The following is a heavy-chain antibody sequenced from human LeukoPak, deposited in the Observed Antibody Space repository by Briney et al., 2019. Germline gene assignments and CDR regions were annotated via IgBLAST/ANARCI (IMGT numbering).Heavy chain of an antibody. Sequence: SGGSLRLSCAASGFTFSSYAMSWVRQAPGKGLEWVSTISTTGGGTHYADSVKGRFTISRDNSKNTLYLQMNSLRAEDTAVYNCAKDRGYCSGGSCYSFEAFDIWGQGTMVTVSS. CDR2: ISTTGGGT. V-gene: IGHV3-23*01. CDR3: AKDRGYCSGGSCYSFEAFDI. J-gene: IGHJ3*02. D-gene: IGHD2-15*01. CDR1: GFTFSSYA.